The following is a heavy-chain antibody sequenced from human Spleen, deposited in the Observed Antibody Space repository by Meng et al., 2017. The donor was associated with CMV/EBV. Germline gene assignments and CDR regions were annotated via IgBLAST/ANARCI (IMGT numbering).Heavy chain of an antibody. J-gene: IGHJ6*02. V-gene: IGHV3-48*03. CDR3: ARVWGYSSSYYYYYAMDV. CDR2: ISGGSTTT. CDR1: GLTFRNYE. Sequence: LSLTCAASGLTFRNYEMNWVRQAPGKGLEWISYISGGSTTTYNADSVKGRFTVSRDDAKNSLFLQMNSLRPEDTAVYYCARVWGYSSSYYYYYAMDVWGQGTTVTVSS. D-gene: IGHD6-13*01.